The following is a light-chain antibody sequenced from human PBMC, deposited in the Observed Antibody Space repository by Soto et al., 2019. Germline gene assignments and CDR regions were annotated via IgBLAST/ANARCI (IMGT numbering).Light chain of an antibody. CDR1: QSVSGN. J-gene: IGKJ4*01. CDR2: GAS. Sequence: EIVMAQSPATLSVSPGERATLSCRASQSVSGNLAWYQQKPGQPPRLLIYGASTRATGIPARFNGSGSGTESTLTISTLQSEDFAVYYCQQYNNSPLTFGGGTKVEIK. V-gene: IGKV3-15*01. CDR3: QQYNNSPLT.